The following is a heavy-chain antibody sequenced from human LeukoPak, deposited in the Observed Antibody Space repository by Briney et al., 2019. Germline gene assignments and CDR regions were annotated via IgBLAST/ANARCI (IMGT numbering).Heavy chain of an antibody. CDR1: GDSISSYD. J-gene: IGHJ4*02. Sequence: PSETLSLTCTVSGDSISSYDWSWIRQPPGKGLEWIGYIYNSGSTNYNPSLKSRVTISVDTSKNQFSLKLSSVTAADTAVYYCARQGPDAFFDYWGQGTLVTVSS. CDR3: ARQGPDAFFDY. CDR2: IYNSGST. V-gene: IGHV4-59*08.